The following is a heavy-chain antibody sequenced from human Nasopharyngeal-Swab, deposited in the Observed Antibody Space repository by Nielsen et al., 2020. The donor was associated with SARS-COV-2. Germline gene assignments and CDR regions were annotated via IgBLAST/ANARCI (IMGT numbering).Heavy chain of an antibody. D-gene: IGHD6-19*01. CDR2: IYYSGST. CDR3: ARRGSSGWYGE. J-gene: IGHJ4*02. V-gene: IGHV4-39*01. Sequence: SETLSLTCTVSGGSISSGSYYWGWIRQPPGKGLEWIGSIYYSGSTYYNPSLKSRVTISVDTSKNQFSLKLSSVTAADTAVYYCARRGSSGWYGEWGQGTLVTVSS. CDR1: GGSISSGSYY.